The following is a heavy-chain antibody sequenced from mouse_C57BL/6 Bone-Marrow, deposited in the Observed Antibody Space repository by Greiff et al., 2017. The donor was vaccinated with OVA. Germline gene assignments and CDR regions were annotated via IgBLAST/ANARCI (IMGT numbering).Heavy chain of an antibody. D-gene: IGHD1-1*01. Sequence: VQLQQSGAELVKPGASVKLSCTASGFNIQDYYMHWVKQRTEQGLEWIGRIDPEAGETKYAPKFQGKATITADTSSNTAYLQLSSLTSEDTAVYYCARGRGYGSTYWYFDVWGTGTTVTVSS. V-gene: IGHV14-2*01. CDR1: GFNIQDYY. CDR3: ARGRGYGSTYWYFDV. CDR2: IDPEAGET. J-gene: IGHJ1*03.